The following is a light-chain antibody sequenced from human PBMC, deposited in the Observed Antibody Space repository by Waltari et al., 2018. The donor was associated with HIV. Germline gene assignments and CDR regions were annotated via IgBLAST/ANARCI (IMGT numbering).Light chain of an antibody. Sequence: SLSASVGDRVTITCRASQSISSYLNWYQQKPGKAPKLLIYAASSLQSGVPSRFSGSGSGTDFTLTISSLQPEDFATYYCQQSYSTPYTFGQGTKLEIK. CDR1: QSISSY. J-gene: IGKJ2*01. CDR2: AAS. CDR3: QQSYSTPYT. V-gene: IGKV1-39*01.